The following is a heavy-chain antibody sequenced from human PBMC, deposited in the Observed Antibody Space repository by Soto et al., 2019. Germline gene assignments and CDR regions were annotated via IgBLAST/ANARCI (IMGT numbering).Heavy chain of an antibody. D-gene: IGHD3-22*01. V-gene: IGHV4-59*08. CDR3: ARRNYNDRFWNVDL. Sequence: QVQLQESGPGLVKPSETLSLTCTVSGGSISSYYWTWIRQPPGKGLERIGFYEYGSTNYKSSLKSRVTISADTSKNHLSLGLSSVTAADTAVYYCARRNYNDRFWNVDLWGRGILVTVSS. J-gene: IGHJ2*01. CDR1: GGSISSYY. CDR2: YEYGST.